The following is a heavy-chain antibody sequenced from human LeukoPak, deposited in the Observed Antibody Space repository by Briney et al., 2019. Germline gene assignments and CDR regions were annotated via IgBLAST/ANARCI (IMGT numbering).Heavy chain of an antibody. D-gene: IGHD1-26*01. CDR3: ASEFIVGATFDY. Sequence: GGSLRLPCAASGFTFRSYGMNWVRQAPGKGLEWVSYITSSGSTIYYADSVKGRFTISRDNAKTSLYLQMNSLRAEDTAVYYCASEFIVGATFDYWGQGTLVTVSS. CDR1: GFTFRSYG. CDR2: ITSSGSTI. V-gene: IGHV3-48*03. J-gene: IGHJ4*02.